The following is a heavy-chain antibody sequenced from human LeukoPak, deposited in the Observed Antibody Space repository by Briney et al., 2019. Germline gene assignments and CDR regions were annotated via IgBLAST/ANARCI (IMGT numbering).Heavy chain of an antibody. Sequence: ASVKVSCKASGYTFTSYAVTWVRQAPGQGLEWMGWISAYNGNTNYAQNLQGRVTMTTDTSTSTAYMELRSLRSDDTAMYYCARMEMATAIFDYWGQGTLVTVSS. J-gene: IGHJ4*02. CDR1: GYTFTSYA. CDR3: ARMEMATAIFDY. CDR2: ISAYNGNT. D-gene: IGHD5-24*01. V-gene: IGHV1-18*01.